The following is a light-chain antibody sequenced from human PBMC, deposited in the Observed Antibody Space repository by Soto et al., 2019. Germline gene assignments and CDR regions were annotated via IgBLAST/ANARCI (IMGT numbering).Light chain of an antibody. CDR3: QQTTSFPLT. CDR1: QGISSW. J-gene: IGKJ4*01. Sequence: DIQMTQSPSFVSASVGDRVTITCRASQGISSWLAWYQHKPGRAPKLLIHAASSLERGVPSRFSGSGSGTDFPLTLSSLQPEDFATYHCQQTTSFPLTFVGGTKVEIK. CDR2: AAS. V-gene: IGKV1-12*01.